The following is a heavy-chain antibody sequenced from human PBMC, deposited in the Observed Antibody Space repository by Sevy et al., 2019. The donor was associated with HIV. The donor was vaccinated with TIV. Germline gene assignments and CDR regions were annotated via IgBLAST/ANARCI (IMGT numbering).Heavy chain of an antibody. CDR2: MNPISGGT. CDR3: ARAQTDFCRGGMDV. V-gene: IGHV1-2*06. Sequence: ASVKVSCKASGYAFTGYYIHWVRQAPGQGLEWMGRMNPISGGTDDSQKFQGRVTMTRDTSISTAYMDISRLTSDDTAVYYCARAQTDFCRGGMDVWGQGTVVTVSS. J-gene: IGHJ6*02. D-gene: IGHD3-3*01. CDR1: GYAFTGYY.